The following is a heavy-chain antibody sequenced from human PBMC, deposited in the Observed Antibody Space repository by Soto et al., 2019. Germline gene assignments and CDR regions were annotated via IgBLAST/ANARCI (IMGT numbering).Heavy chain of an antibody. CDR3: AKVDYSGSYLDC. V-gene: IGHV3-30*18. CDR2: ISYDGSNK. J-gene: IGHJ4*02. D-gene: IGHD1-26*01. Sequence: PGGSLRLSCAASGFTFSSYGMHCVRQAPGKGLEWVALISYDGSNKYYADSVKGRFTISRDNSKNTLYLQMNSLRAEDTAVYYYAKVDYSGSYLDCWSQGTLVGVSS. CDR1: GFTFSSYG.